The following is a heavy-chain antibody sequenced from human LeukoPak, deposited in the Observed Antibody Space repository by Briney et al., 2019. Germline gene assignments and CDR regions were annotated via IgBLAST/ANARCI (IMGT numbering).Heavy chain of an antibody. Sequence: GGSLRLSCTASGFTLGDYAMSWVRQAPGKGLEWGGFIRSKAYGGTTEYAASVKGRFTTSRDDSKSIAYLQMNSLKTEDTAVYYCTRVKYCSGGSCYPLDYWGQGTLVTVSS. CDR2: IRSKAYGGTT. V-gene: IGHV3-49*04. CDR1: GFTLGDYA. J-gene: IGHJ4*02. D-gene: IGHD2-15*01. CDR3: TRVKYCSGGSCYPLDY.